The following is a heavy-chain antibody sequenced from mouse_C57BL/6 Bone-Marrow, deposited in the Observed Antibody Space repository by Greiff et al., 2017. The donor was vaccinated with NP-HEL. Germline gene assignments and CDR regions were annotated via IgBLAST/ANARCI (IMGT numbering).Heavy chain of an antibody. J-gene: IGHJ3*01. D-gene: IGHD2-5*01. CDR1: GFSLTSYA. CDR3: ARNFYSNYVWFAY. V-gene: IGHV2-9-1*01. Sequence: QVQLKESGPGLVAPSQSLSIPCTVSGFSLTSYALSWVRQPPGKGLEWLGVIWTGGGPNYNSALNSRLSISKDNSKRQVFLQMNNLQTNDTARYYCARNFYSNYVWFAYWGQGTLVTVSA. CDR2: IWTGGGP.